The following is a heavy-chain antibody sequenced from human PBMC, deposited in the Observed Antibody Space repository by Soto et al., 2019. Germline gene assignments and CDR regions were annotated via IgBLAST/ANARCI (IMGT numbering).Heavy chain of an antibody. CDR3: ARGFGYGVWFDP. J-gene: IGHJ5*02. CDR2: IYYSGST. CDR1: GGSISSGGYY. V-gene: IGHV4-31*03. D-gene: IGHD4-17*01. Sequence: SETLSLTCTVSGGSISSGGYYWSWIRQHPGKGLEWIGYIYYSGSTYYNPSLKSRVTISVDTSKNQFSLKLSSVTAADTAVYYCARGFGYGVWFDPWGQGTLVTVSS.